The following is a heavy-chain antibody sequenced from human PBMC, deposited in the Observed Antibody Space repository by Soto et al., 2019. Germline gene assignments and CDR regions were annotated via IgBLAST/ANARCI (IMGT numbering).Heavy chain of an antibody. CDR2: IHVTGYT. V-gene: IGHV4-30-2*01. J-gene: IGHJ4*02. CDR3: AFPRGGGFSLPFDY. D-gene: IGHD1-26*01. Sequence: SETLSLTCSVSGDSITSGSYSWSWIRQAPGKGLEWIGNIHVTGYTSFSPSLKRRLSMSVDTSQNQFSLYLNSVTAEDTAVYYCAFPRGGGFSLPFDYWGQGTLVT. CDR1: GDSITSGSYS.